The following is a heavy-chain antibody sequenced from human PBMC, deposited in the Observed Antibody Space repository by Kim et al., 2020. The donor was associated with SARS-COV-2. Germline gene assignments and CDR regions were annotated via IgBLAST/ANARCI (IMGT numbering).Heavy chain of an antibody. D-gene: IGHD3-10*01. CDR2: IHSSGGT. CDR1: LGSVSGYF. Sequence: SETLSLTCDVSLGSVSGYFWSWIRQPPGKGLQWIAYIHSSGGTDCNPSLKSRLTVSVDTSRNQFSLKLSSVTTADTAIYYCARYGSRANLDFWGQGTLVTVSS. CDR3: ARYGSRANLDF. V-gene: IGHV4-59*02. J-gene: IGHJ4*02.